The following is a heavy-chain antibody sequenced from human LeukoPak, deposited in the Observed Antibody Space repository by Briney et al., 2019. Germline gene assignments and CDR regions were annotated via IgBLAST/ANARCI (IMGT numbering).Heavy chain of an antibody. V-gene: IGHV1-8*01. J-gene: IGHJ5*02. CDR1: GYTFTTYD. D-gene: IGHD4-23*01. Sequence: ASVKVSCKASGYTFTTYDINWVRQATGQGLEWMGWMNPNSGNTGYAQKFQSRVTMTRNTSISTAYMELSSLRSEDTAVYYCARGPNKSDGGNSGSAWFDPWGQGTLVTVSS. CDR3: ARGPNKSDGGNSGSAWFDP. CDR2: MNPNSGNT.